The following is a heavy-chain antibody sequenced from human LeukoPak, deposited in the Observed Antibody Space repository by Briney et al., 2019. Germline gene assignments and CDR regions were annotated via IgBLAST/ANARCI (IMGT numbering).Heavy chain of an antibody. CDR2: INWHGGDA. Sequence: GGSLRLSCAASGFSFDDYGMSWVRQAPGKGLEWVSGINWHGGDAGYADSVKGRFTISRDNAKDSVYLQMNSLRAEDTALYYCARHYYGGNSPLDYWGQGTLVTVSS. CDR3: ARHYYGGNSPLDY. J-gene: IGHJ4*02. D-gene: IGHD4-23*01. V-gene: IGHV3-20*04. CDR1: GFSFDDYG.